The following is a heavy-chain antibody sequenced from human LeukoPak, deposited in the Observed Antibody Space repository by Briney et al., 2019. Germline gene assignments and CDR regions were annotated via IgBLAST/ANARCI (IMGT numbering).Heavy chain of an antibody. Sequence: PGGSLRLSCAASGFTFSSYWMHWVRQAPGKGLVWVSRINNDGSSTTYADSVKGRFTISRDNAKNTLYLQMNSLRAEDTAVYYCARVSGTDSSGYVEIDFWGQGTLVTVSS. V-gene: IGHV3-74*01. D-gene: IGHD3-22*01. CDR2: INNDGSST. CDR3: ARVSGTDSSGYVEIDF. CDR1: GFTFSSYW. J-gene: IGHJ4*02.